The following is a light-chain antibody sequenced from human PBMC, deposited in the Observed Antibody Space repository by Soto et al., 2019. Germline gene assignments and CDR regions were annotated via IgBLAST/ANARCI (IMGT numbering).Light chain of an antibody. CDR3: QSYDSGLSGYV. CDR2: GNN. V-gene: IGLV1-40*01. CDR1: SSNIGTGYD. Sequence: QSVLTQPPSVSGAPGQRVTISCTGSSSNIGTGYDVHWYQQLPGTAPKLLIYGNNNRPSGVPDRFSGSNSGTSASLAITGLQAEDEADYYCQSYDSGLSGYVFGTGTKLTVL. J-gene: IGLJ1*01.